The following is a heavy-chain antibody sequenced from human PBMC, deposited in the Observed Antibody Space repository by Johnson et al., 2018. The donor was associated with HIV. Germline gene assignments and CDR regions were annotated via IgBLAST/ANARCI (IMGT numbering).Heavy chain of an antibody. D-gene: IGHD1-26*01. Sequence: VQLVESGGGLVQPGGSLRLSCAASGFAFGSYWMHWVRQAPGKGLQWVANINQYGSEEYYVDSVKGRFTISRDNAKNSMYLQMNSLRAEDTAVYYCAKVSWEARLGDPFDIWGQGTMVTVSS. J-gene: IGHJ3*02. CDR3: AKVSWEARLGDPFDI. CDR2: INQYGSEE. CDR1: GFAFGSYW. V-gene: IGHV3-7*02.